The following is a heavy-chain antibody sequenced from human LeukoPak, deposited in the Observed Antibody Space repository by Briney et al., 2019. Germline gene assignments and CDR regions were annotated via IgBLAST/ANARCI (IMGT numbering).Heavy chain of an antibody. Sequence: GGSLRLSCAASGFTFSSFSMNWVRQAPGKGLEWFSYIRASSNGVQYADSVQGRFTISRDNAKNSLYLQMNSLRAEDTAVYYCARDSDYAFDYWGQVTLVTVSS. J-gene: IGHJ4*02. D-gene: IGHD3-16*01. CDR3: ARDSDYAFDY. CDR1: GFTFSSFS. V-gene: IGHV3-48*01. CDR2: IRASSNGV.